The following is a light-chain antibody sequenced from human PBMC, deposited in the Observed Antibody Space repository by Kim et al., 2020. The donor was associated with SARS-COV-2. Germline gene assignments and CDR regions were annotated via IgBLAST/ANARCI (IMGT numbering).Light chain of an antibody. V-gene: IGKV1-5*03. Sequence: DLQMTQSPSTLSASVGDRVTITCRASQSISSWLAWYQQKPGKAPNLLNYKASSLESGVPSRFSGSGSGTEFTLTISSLQPDDFATYYCQQYNGYSRTFGQGTKVDIK. CDR2: KAS. CDR3: QQYNGYSRT. J-gene: IGKJ1*01. CDR1: QSISSW.